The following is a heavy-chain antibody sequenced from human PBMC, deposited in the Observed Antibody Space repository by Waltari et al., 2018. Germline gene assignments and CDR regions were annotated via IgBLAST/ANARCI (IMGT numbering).Heavy chain of an antibody. CDR3: ARERGDFWSGYYGMDV. Sequence: QVQLQQWGAGLLKPSETLSLPCTFHDGYFSGNYWSWLRTLPGKGLEWIGETSHSGRTNYNPSLKSRVTISVDTSKNQFSLKLGSVTAADTAVYYCARERGDFWSGYYGMDVWGQGTTVTVTS. J-gene: IGHJ6*02. D-gene: IGHD3-3*01. V-gene: IGHV4-34*01. CDR2: TSHSGRT. CDR1: DGYFSGNY.